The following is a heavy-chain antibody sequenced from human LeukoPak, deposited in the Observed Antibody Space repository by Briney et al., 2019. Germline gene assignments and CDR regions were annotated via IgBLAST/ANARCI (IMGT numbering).Heavy chain of an antibody. D-gene: IGHD3-3*01. V-gene: IGHV4-61*01. J-gene: IGHJ6*02. CDR1: GGSVSSGSYY. Sequence: SETLSLTCTVSGGSVSSGSYYWRWIRQPPGKGLEWIGYIYYSGSTNYNPSLKSRVTISVDTSKNQFSLKLSSVTAADTAVYYCARDRSRITIFGVPYYYYYYGMDVWGQGTTVTVSS. CDR2: IYYSGST. CDR3: ARDRSRITIFGVPYYYYYYGMDV.